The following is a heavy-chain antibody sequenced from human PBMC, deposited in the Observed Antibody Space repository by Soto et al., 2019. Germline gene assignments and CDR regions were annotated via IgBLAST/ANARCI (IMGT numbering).Heavy chain of an antibody. CDR1: GFAFSASA. J-gene: IGHJ4*02. D-gene: IGHD3-9*01. V-gene: IGHV3-73*01. Sequence: GGSLRLSCAASGFAFSASAIHWVRQASGKGLEWVGRIRSEAHSYAAAYAASVKGRFTISRDDSKKTAYLQLNSLKTGDTAVYYCTRHDTFAYWGQGTLVTVSS. CDR3: TRHDTFAY. CDR2: IRSEAHSYAA.